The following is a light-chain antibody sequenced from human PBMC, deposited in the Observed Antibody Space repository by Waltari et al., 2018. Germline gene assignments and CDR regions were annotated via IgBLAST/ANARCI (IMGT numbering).Light chain of an antibody. Sequence: EIVLTQSPGTLSLSPGERAIVSCRASQSVGRTLDWYQQKPGQAHRLLIYGASNSATGIPDRFIGSGFGTEFSLTISGLEPEDSAVYYCQHYLRLPVAFGQGTKVEIK. J-gene: IGKJ1*01. CDR2: GAS. CDR1: QSVGRT. CDR3: QHYLRLPVA. V-gene: IGKV3-20*01.